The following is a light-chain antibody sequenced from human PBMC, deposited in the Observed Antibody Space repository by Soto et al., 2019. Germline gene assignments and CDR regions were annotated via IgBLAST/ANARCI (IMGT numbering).Light chain of an antibody. J-gene: IGLJ1*01. V-gene: IGLV2-8*01. CDR3: SSYAGSNRV. CDR2: EVS. Sequence: QSVLTQPPSASGSPGQSVTISCTGTRSDVGGYNYVSWYQQHPGKAPKLMIYEVSKRPSGVPDRFSGSKSGNTASLTVSGLQAEDEADYYCSSYAGSNRVFGTGTKLTVL. CDR1: RSDVGGYNY.